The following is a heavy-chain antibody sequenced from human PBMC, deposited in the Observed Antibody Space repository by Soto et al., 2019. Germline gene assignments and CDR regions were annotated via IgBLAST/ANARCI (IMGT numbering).Heavy chain of an antibody. CDR1: GGTFSSYA. V-gene: IGHV1-69*13. CDR3: ARGFWSGPNYYYYYGMDV. Sequence: SVKVSCKASGGTFSSYAISWVRQAPGQGLEWMGGIIPIFGTANYAQKFQGRVTITADESTSTAYMELSSLRSEDTAVYYCARGFWSGPNYYYYYGMDVWGQGTTVTVSS. D-gene: IGHD3-3*01. J-gene: IGHJ6*02. CDR2: IIPIFGTA.